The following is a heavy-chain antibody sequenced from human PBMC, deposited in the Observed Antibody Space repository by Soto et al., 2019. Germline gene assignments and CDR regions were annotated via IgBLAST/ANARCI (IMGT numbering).Heavy chain of an antibody. J-gene: IGHJ4*02. CDR2: ISAYNGNT. V-gene: IGHV1-18*01. Sequence: QVQLVQSGAEVKKPGASVKVSCKASGYIFTKYGISWVRQAPGQGLEWMEWISAYNGNTNYAQKLQGRVTMTTDTSTSTAYMELMSLTSDDTAVYYCARDVPTVTTGGPDYWGQGSLVTVSS. CDR1: GYIFTKYG. D-gene: IGHD4-17*01. CDR3: ARDVPTVTTGGPDY.